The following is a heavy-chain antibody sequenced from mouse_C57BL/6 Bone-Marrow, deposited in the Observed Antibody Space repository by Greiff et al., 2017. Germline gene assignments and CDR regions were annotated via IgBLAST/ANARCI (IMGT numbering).Heavy chain of an antibody. V-gene: IGHV1-74*01. D-gene: IGHD2-1*01. J-gene: IGHJ2*01. CDR2: IHPSNGDT. CDR1: GYTFTSYC. Sequence: QVQLQQSGAELVRPGASVKVSCKASGYTFTSYCMHWVKQRPGQGLEWIGRIHPSNGDTNYNQKFKGKATLTADKSSSTAYMQLSSLTSEDSAVYTGAFLHSDDGNHYFDYWGQGTTLTVSS. CDR3: AFLHSDDGNHYFDY.